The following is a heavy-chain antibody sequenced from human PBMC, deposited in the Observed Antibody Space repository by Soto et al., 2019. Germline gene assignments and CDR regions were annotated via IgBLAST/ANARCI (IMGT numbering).Heavy chain of an antibody. CDR3: ARSGYWYFDL. CDR1: VASIASRISY. CDR2: IYYSGST. J-gene: IGHJ2*01. Sequence: QLQRQGSGPGRGKPSGTCSLPCTFLVASIASRISYWGGFRQPQGKGLEWIGSIYYSGSTYYNPSLKSRVTISVDTSKNQFSLKLSSVTAADTAVYYCARSGYWYFDLWGRGTLVTVSS. V-gene: IGHV4-39*01.